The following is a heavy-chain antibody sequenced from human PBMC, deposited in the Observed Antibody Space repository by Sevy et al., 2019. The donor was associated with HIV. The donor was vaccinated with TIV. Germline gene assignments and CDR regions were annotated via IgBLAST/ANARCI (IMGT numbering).Heavy chain of an antibody. V-gene: IGHV3-21*01. D-gene: IGHD3-10*01. CDR1: GFTFSTYT. Sequence: GGSLRLSCVASGFTFSTYTMNWVRQAPGKGLEWVSSISSLSNYIYYADSLKGRFTISRDNAKNSLYLQRNSLRAEDTAVYYCARPYGSGSWEAFDIWGQGTMVTVSS. CDR2: ISSLSNYI. J-gene: IGHJ3*02. CDR3: ARPYGSGSWEAFDI.